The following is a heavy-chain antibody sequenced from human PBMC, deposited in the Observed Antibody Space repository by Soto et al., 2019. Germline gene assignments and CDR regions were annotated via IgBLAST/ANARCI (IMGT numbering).Heavy chain of an antibody. V-gene: IGHV1-8*02. CDR3: GRGPTPRAPAGGTPYYYAMDV. Sequence: ASVKVSCKASGYDFTAYDINWVRQASGQGLEWMGWMNPINGAAGSARRFQGRISMTRNTPTGTAYLELTSLSSDDSAVYYCGRGPTPRAPAGGTPYYYAMDVWGQGTTVTVSS. CDR1: GYDFTAYD. J-gene: IGHJ6*02. D-gene: IGHD6-13*01. CDR2: MNPINGAA.